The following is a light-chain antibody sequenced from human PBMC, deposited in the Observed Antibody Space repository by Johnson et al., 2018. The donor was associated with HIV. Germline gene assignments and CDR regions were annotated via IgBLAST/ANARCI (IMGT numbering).Light chain of an antibody. J-gene: IGLJ1*01. Sequence: QSVLTQSPSVSAAPGQKVTISCSGSSYTIGNNYVSWYQLLPGTAPKLLIYKNTQRPSGIPDRFSGSKSGTSATLGIAGLPTGDEADYYCGTWDTSLTTGGVFGTGTKVTVL. CDR1: SYTIGNNY. V-gene: IGLV1-51*02. CDR3: GTWDTSLTTGGV. CDR2: KNT.